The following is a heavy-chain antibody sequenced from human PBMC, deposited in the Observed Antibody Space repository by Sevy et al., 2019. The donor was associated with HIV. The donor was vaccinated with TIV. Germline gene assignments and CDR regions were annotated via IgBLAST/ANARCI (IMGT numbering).Heavy chain of an antibody. CDR3: ARVDANYDKGFDP. D-gene: IGHD3-22*01. Sequence: GGSLRLSCEASGFTFSSYEMNWVRQAPGKGLEWVSYISSSGTTIKNADSVKGRFTISRDKAKNSLYMQMNSLRAEDTAVYYCARVDANYDKGFDPWGQGTLVTVSS. V-gene: IGHV3-48*03. CDR2: ISSSGTTI. J-gene: IGHJ5*02. CDR1: GFTFSSYE.